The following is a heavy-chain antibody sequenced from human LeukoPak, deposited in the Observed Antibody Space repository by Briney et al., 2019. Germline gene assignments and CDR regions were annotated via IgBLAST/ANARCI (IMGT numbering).Heavy chain of an antibody. J-gene: IGHJ6*03. V-gene: IGHV3-7*01. D-gene: IGHD6-19*01. CDR3: VAVADYYYMDV. CDR1: GFSIRTYW. CDR2: IKQDGSEK. Sequence: GGSLRLSCAASGFSIRTYWMSWVRQAPGKGLEWVANIKQDGSEKNSVDSVKGRFTISRDNAKNSLYLQMNSLRAEDTALYYRVAVADYYYMDVWGKGTPVTISS.